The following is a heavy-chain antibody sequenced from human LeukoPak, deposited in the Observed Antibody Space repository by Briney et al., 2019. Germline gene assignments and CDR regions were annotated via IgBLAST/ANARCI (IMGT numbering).Heavy chain of an antibody. V-gene: IGHV3-20*04. CDR3: AREGSSGWFYYFDY. Sequence: PGGSLRLSCAASGFTFSSYSMNWVRQAPGKGLEWVSGINWNGGSTGYADSVKGRFTISRDNAKNSLYLQMNSLRAEDTALYYCAREGSSGWFYYFDYWGQGTLVTVSS. J-gene: IGHJ4*02. CDR1: GFTFSSYS. CDR2: INWNGGST. D-gene: IGHD6-19*01.